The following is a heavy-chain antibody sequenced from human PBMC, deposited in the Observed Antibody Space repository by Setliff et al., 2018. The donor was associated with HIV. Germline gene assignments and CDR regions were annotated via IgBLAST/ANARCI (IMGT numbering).Heavy chain of an antibody. D-gene: IGHD3-22*01. V-gene: IGHV4-59*01. CDR3: ARWHYYDSSGYYVISGPFDY. Sequence: SETLSLTCTVSGGSISTYYWSWIRQPPGKGLEWIGYIYNSGSTNYNPSLKSRVTISEDTSKNQFSLKLSSVTAADTAVYYCARWHYYDSSGYYVISGPFDYWGQGILVTVS. CDR2: IYNSGST. J-gene: IGHJ4*02. CDR1: GGSISTYY.